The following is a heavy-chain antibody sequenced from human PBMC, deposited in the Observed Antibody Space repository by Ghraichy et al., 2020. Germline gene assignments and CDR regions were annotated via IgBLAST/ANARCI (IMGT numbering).Heavy chain of an antibody. Sequence: SETLSLTCTVSGGSISSSSYYWGWIRQPPGKGLEWIGSIYYSGSTYYNPSLKSRVTKSVDTSKNQFSLKLSSVTAADTAVYYCASLTREMATIKRGYFDYWGQGTLVTVSS. D-gene: IGHD5-24*01. CDR2: IYYSGST. CDR1: GGSISSSSYY. V-gene: IGHV4-39*01. CDR3: ASLTREMATIKRGYFDY. J-gene: IGHJ4*02.